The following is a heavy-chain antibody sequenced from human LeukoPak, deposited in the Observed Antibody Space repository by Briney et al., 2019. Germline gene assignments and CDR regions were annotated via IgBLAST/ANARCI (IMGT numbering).Heavy chain of an antibody. V-gene: IGHV4-34*01. Sequence: PGGSLRLSCAASGFTFSSYAMSWIRQPPGKGLEWIGEINHSGSTNYNPSLKSRVTISVDTSKNQFSLKLSSVTAADTAVYYCARGSITMIPKYWGQGTLVTVSS. D-gene: IGHD3-22*01. CDR3: ARGSITMIPKY. J-gene: IGHJ4*02. CDR1: GFTFSSYA. CDR2: INHSGST.